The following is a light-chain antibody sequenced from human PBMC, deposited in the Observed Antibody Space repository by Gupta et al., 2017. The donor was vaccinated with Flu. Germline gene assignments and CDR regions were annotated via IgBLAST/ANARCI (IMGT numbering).Light chain of an antibody. V-gene: IGKV2-30*01. CDR1: QSLVYADGNIY. Sequence: DVVMTQTPVSLPVTLGQPATISCKSSQSLVYADGNIYLNWFHQRPGQSPRRLIYKISNRDSGVPDRFSGSGSGTDLTLKITRVEAEDVGLYYCMQGSNWPYTFGQGTKLEIK. J-gene: IGKJ2*01. CDR2: KIS. CDR3: MQGSNWPYT.